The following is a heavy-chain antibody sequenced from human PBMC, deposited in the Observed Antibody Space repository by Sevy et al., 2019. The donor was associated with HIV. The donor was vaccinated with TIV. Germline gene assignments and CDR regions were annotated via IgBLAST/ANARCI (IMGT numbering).Heavy chain of an antibody. V-gene: IGHV3-7*01. CDR1: GFTLNNYW. J-gene: IGHJ4*02. CDR2: INQDGGVT. Sequence: GGSLRLSCVASGFTLNNYWMHWDRQAPGKGLEWVANINQDGGVTYYVHSVRGRCTISRDNGRNLVFLQMNSLRVDDTALYFCVRAIAKDGSFWGQGTLVTVSS. D-gene: IGHD6-13*01. CDR3: VRAIAKDGSF.